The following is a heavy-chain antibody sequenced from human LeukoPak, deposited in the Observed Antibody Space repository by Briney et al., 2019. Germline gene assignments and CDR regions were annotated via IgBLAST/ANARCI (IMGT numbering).Heavy chain of an antibody. J-gene: IGHJ4*02. Sequence: GGSLRLSCAASGFTFSSSAMTWVRQAPGKGLEWVSDISGGGGSTYYADSVKGRFTISRDNSKNALYLQMNSLAAEDTAVYYCGNRGSSSGYYDYWGQGTLVTVSS. CDR1: GFTFSSSA. CDR3: GNRGSSSGYYDY. D-gene: IGHD3-22*01. V-gene: IGHV3-23*01. CDR2: ISGGGGST.